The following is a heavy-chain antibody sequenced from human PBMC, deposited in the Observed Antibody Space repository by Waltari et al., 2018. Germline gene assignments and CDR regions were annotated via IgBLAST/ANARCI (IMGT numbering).Heavy chain of an antibody. J-gene: IGHJ4*02. CDR1: GGSVSGSY. CDR3: ARVDTAMVTDFDY. V-gene: IGHV4-34*01. CDR2: INHRAST. Sequence: QVQLPQWGAGLLKPSETLYLTCAVYGGSVSGSYWSWIRQPPGKGLAWIGEINHRASTNYHPSLKSRVTISVDTSKNQFSLKLSSVTAADTAVYYCARVDTAMVTDFDYWGQGTLVTVSS. D-gene: IGHD5-18*01.